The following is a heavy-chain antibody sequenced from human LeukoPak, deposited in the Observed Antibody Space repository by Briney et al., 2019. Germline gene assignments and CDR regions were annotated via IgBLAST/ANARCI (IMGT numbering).Heavy chain of an antibody. CDR2: IYFSGGT. Sequence: SEALSLTCTVSGDSISSSNCYWGWIRQPPGKGLEWIGSIYFSGGTYYNASLKSRVTISVDTSKNQFSLKMSSVTAADTAVYYCARQTGSGLFSLPGGQGTLVTVSS. V-gene: IGHV4-39*01. J-gene: IGHJ4*02. CDR1: GDSISSSNCY. CDR3: ARQTGSGLFSLP. D-gene: IGHD3-10*01.